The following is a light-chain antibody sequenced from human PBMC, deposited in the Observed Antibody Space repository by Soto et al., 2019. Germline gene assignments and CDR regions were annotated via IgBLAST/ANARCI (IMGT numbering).Light chain of an antibody. CDR2: DNN. J-gene: IGLJ3*02. V-gene: IGLV1-51*01. CDR1: TPNIGKNF. CDR3: ATWDRTLSAVV. Sequence: QSELMQPPSVSAAAGQKVSISCSGSTPNIGKNFVSWYQVLPGAAPKLLIYDNNKRPSAIPGRFSGSKSGTSATLDISGLQTGDEADYYCATWDRTLSAVVFGGGTKVTVL.